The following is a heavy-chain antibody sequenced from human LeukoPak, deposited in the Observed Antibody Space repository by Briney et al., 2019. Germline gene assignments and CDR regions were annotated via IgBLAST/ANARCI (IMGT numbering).Heavy chain of an antibody. CDR2: IHTSGTT. CDR3: AVSAPNCCLFDP. CDR1: GASISNYY. V-gene: IGHV4-4*08. Sequence: SETLSLTCTVSGASISNYYWSWIRQSPGKGLEWIGYIHTSGTTNYSPSLKGRVSISLDTSRSQFSLELSSVTAADTAVYFCAVSAPNCCLFDPWGQGTLVFVSS. J-gene: IGHJ5*02. D-gene: IGHD2-2*01.